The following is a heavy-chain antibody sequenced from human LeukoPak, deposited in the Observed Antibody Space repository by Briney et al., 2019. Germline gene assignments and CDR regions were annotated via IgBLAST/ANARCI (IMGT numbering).Heavy chain of an antibody. CDR2: ISGSGGST. V-gene: IGHV3-23*01. J-gene: IGHJ4*02. D-gene: IGHD5-18*01. Sequence: GGSLRLSCAASGFIFSSNAMSWVRQAPGKGLEWVSTISGSGGSTYYADSVKGRFTISRDNSKNTLYLQMDSLRAEDTAVYFCAKDLYTVLVDPYDYWGQGTLVTVSS. CDR1: GFIFSSNA. CDR3: AKDLYTVLVDPYDY.